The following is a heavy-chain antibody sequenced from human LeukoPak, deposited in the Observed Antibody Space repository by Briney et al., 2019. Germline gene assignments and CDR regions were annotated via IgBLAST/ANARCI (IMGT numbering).Heavy chain of an antibody. D-gene: IGHD6-13*01. CDR1: GGSFSGYY. CDR2: INHSGST. V-gene: IGHV4-34*01. Sequence: SETLSLTCAVYGGSFSGYYWSWIRQPPGKGLEWIGEINHSGSTNYNPSLKSRVTISVDTSKNQFSLKLSSVTAADTAVYYCARDEGVGIGDFDYWGQGTLVTVSS. CDR3: ARDEGVGIGDFDY. J-gene: IGHJ4*02.